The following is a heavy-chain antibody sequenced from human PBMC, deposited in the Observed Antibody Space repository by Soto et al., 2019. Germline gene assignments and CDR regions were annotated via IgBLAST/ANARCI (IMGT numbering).Heavy chain of an antibody. CDR1: GFTFSSYG. CDR3: AYPGIAVAGRGSPLGY. J-gene: IGHJ4*02. Sequence: QVQLVESGGGVVQPGRSLRLSCAASGFTFSSYGMHWVRQAPGKGLEWVAVISYDGSNKYYADSVKGRFTISRDNSKNTLYLQMNSLRAEDTAVYYCAYPGIAVAGRGSPLGYWGQGTLVAVSS. V-gene: IGHV3-30*03. CDR2: ISYDGSNK. D-gene: IGHD6-19*01.